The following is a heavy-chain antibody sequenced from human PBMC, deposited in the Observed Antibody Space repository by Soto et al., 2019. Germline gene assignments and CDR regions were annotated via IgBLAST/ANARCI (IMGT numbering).Heavy chain of an antibody. CDR3: AREAPPTPYYYYGMDV. CDR2: IIPMFGTT. J-gene: IGHJ6*02. Sequence: GASVKVSCKASGGTLSSYVISWVRQAPGQGLEWMGGIIPMFGTTNYAQKFQGRFTITADESTSTAYMELSSLRSEDTAVYHCAREAPPTPYYYYGMDVWGQGTTVTVSS. CDR1: GGTLSSYV. V-gene: IGHV1-69*13.